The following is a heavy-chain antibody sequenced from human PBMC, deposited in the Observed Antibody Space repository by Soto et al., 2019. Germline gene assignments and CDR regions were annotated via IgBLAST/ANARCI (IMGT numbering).Heavy chain of an antibody. CDR3: ARWSYLDY. Sequence: GGSLRLSCAATGFSFGSYALSWVRQAPGKGLEWVSTISGSDGKTFYADSVKGRFSISRDTSQSTLYLQMNSLRADDTAMYYCARWSYLDYWGQGTRVTVSS. CDR1: GFSFGSYA. J-gene: IGHJ4*02. D-gene: IGHD3-3*01. V-gene: IGHV3-23*01. CDR2: ISGSDGKT.